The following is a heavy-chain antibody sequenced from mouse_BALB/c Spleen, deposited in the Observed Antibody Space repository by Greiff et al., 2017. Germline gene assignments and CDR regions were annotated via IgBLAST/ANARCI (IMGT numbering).Heavy chain of an antibody. CDR3: AGGDDYDAMDY. J-gene: IGHJ4*01. V-gene: IGHV1-12*01. CDR1: GYTFTSYY. Sequence: QVQLQQPGAELVKPGASVKMSCTASGYTFTSYYMHWVQQTPGQGLEWVGAIYPGNGDTSYNQKIKGKATLTADKSSSTAYMQLSSLTSEDSAVYYCAGGDDYDAMDYWGQGTSVTVSS. CDR2: IYPGNGDT.